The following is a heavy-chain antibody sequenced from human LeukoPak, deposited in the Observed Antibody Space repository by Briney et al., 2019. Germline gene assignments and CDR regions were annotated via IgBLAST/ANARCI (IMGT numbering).Heavy chain of an antibody. V-gene: IGHV1-18*01. CDR2: ISAYNGNT. CDR1: GGTFSNYA. D-gene: IGHD3-3*01. J-gene: IGHJ4*02. CDR3: ARGNFFGVVIRHLRFDY. Sequence: ASVKVSCKASGGTFSNYAISWVRQAPGQGLEWMGWISAYNGNTNYAQKLQGRVTMTTDTSTSTAYMELRSLRSDDTAVYYCARGNFFGVVIRHLRFDYWGQGTLVTVSS.